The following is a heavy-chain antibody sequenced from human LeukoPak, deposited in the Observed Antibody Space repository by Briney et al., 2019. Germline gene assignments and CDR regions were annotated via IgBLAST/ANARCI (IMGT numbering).Heavy chain of an antibody. J-gene: IGHJ4*02. CDR3: AKDISPSSSSWYDY. CDR2: ISGRGSYL. V-gene: IGHV3-21*04. Sequence: GGSLRLSCAATGFTFSSYSMNWVRQAPGKGLEWVSSISGRGSYLYYADSVKGRFTISRDNAKNSLYLQMNSLRAEDTALYYCAKDISPSSSSWYDYWGQGTLVTVSS. D-gene: IGHD6-13*01. CDR1: GFTFSSYS.